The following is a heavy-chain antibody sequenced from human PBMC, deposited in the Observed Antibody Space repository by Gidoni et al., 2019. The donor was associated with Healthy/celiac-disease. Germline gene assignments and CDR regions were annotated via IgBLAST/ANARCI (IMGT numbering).Heavy chain of an antibody. D-gene: IGHD4-17*01. V-gene: IGHV3-21*01. J-gene: IGHJ4*02. CDR2: ISSSSSYI. CDR3: ARVNDDYGDRRLDY. Sequence: EVQLVESGGGLVKPGGSLRLSCAASGFTFSSYSMNWVRQAPGKGLEWVSSISSSSSYIYYADSVKGRFTISRDNAKNSLYLQMNSLRAEDTAVYYCARVNDDYGDRRLDYWGQGTLVTVSS. CDR1: GFTFSSYS.